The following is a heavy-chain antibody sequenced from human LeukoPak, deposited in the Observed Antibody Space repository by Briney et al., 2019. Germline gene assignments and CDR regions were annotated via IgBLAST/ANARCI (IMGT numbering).Heavy chain of an antibody. CDR2: INHSGTT. CDR3: ARLGTGLLSYYSGSGSFDY. V-gene: IGHV4-34*01. CDR1: GGSFSNYY. Sequence: SVTLSLTCAVFGGSFSNYYWSWIRQPPGKGLEWIGEINHSGTTNYNPSLRSRVTISVDTSKKQFFLNLNSVTAADTAVYYCARLGTGLLSYYSGSGSFDYWGQGTLVTVSS. J-gene: IGHJ4*02. D-gene: IGHD3-10*01.